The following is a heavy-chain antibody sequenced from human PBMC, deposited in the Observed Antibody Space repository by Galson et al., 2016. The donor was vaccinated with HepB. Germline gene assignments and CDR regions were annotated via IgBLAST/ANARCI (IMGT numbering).Heavy chain of an antibody. CDR3: ARSIQLWPDY. CDR2: IDPSDSYT. D-gene: IGHD5-18*01. CDR1: GYSFTSHW. J-gene: IGHJ4*02. V-gene: IGHV5-10-1*01. Sequence: QSGAEVKKPGESLRISCKGRGYSFTSHWINWVRQMPGKGLEWMGRIDPSDSYTSYSPSFQGHVTISADESISTAYLQWSSLKASDPAMYYCARSIQLWPDYWGQGSLVTVSS.